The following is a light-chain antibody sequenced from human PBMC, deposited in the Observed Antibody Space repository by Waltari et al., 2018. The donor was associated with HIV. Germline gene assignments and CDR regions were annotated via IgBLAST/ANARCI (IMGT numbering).Light chain of an antibody. J-gene: IGLJ2*01. CDR2: RDN. CDR1: SDNVGNQG. CDR3: SAWDRSLSAVV. V-gene: IGLV10-54*04. Sequence: QAGLTQPPSVSKGLRQTATLPCTGNSDNVGNQGATWRQQHQGHPPKLLFYRDNKRPSGISERFSASRSGNTASLTITGLQPEDEADYICSAWDRSLSAVVFGGGTTLIVL.